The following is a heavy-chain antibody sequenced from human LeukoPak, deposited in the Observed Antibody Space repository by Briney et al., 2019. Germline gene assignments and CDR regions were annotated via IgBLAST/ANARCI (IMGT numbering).Heavy chain of an antibody. Sequence: GASVKVSCKASGGTFSSYAISWVRQAPGQGLEWMGGIIPIFGTANYAQKFQGRVTITADESTSTAYMELSSLRSEDTAVYYCARGVNYDYVWGSYRGIYYFAYWGQGTLVTVSS. J-gene: IGHJ4*02. CDR3: ARGVNYDYVWGSYRGIYYFAY. V-gene: IGHV1-69*01. D-gene: IGHD3-16*02. CDR2: IIPIFGTA. CDR1: GGTFSSYA.